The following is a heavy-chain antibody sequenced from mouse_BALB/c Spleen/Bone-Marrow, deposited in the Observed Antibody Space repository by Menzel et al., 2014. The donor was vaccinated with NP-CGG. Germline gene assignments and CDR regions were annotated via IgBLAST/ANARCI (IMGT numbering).Heavy chain of an antibody. CDR2: IDPANGNT. CDR1: GFNIKDTY. Sequence: EVQLQQSGAELVKPGASVKLSCTASGFNIKDTYMYWVKQRPEQGLEWIGRIDPANGNTKYDPKFQGKATITADTSSNTAYLQLSSLTSEDTAVYYCAGDGAYWGQGTLVTVSA. D-gene: IGHD3-3*01. V-gene: IGHV14-3*02. J-gene: IGHJ3*01. CDR3: AGDGAY.